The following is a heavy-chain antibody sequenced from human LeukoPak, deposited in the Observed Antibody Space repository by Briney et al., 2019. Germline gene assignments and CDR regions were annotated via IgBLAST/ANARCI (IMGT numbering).Heavy chain of an antibody. V-gene: IGHV3-23*01. CDR2: ISGSGGST. J-gene: IGHJ4*02. D-gene: IGHD6-19*01. Sequence: GGSLRLSCAASGFTFSTYAMNWVRQAPGKELEWVSSISGSGGSTYYADSVKGRFSISRDNFKNTVFLQMNSLRAEDMALYYCAKEEQYSSGWSVHYWGQGTLVTVSS. CDR1: GFTFSTYA. CDR3: AKEEQYSSGWSVHY.